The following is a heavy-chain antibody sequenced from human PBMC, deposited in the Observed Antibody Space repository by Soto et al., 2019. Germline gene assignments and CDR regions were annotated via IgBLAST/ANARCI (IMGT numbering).Heavy chain of an antibody. CDR2: IYYSGTT. D-gene: IGHD1-26*01. J-gene: IGHJ5*02. CDR1: GGSISSYY. Sequence: QVQLQESGPGLVKPSETLSLTCTVSGGSISSYYWSWIRQPPGKGLEWIGYIYYSGTTNYNPSLKSRVTTSVDTSKNQFSLKLSSVTAADTAVYYCARYSGRYSYNWFDPWGQGTLVTVSS. CDR3: ARYSGRYSYNWFDP. V-gene: IGHV4-59*01.